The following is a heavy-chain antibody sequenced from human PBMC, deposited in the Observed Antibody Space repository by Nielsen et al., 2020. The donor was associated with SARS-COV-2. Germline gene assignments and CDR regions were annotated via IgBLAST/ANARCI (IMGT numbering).Heavy chain of an antibody. CDR3: ARGRDYDFWSGYLLNWFDP. Sequence: VSVKVSCKASGYTFTSYGISWVRQAPGQGLEWMGWISAYNGNTNYAQKLQGRVTMTTDTSTSTAYMELRSLRSDDTAVYYCARGRDYDFWSGYLLNWFDPWGQGTLVTVSS. D-gene: IGHD3-3*01. J-gene: IGHJ5*02. V-gene: IGHV1-18*01. CDR1: GYTFTSYG. CDR2: ISAYNGNT.